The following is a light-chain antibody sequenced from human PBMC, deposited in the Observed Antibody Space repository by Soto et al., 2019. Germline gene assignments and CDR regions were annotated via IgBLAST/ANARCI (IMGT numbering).Light chain of an antibody. CDR2: DAS. CDR3: QQRINWPLT. J-gene: IGKJ1*01. Sequence: EIMSTQSPFTLSASAGYRSTLSCRASQSVNNYLAWYQQKPGQAPRLLIYDASTRATGIPARFSGSGSGTDFTLTISRLEPEDFAVYYCQQRINWPLTFGQGTTVDIK. V-gene: IGKV3-11*01. CDR1: QSVNNY.